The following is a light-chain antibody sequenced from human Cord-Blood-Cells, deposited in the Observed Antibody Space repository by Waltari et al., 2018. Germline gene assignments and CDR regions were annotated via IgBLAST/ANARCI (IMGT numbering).Light chain of an antibody. J-gene: IGLJ1*01. Sequence: QSALTQPASVSGSPGQSITISCTGTSSDVWSYNLVSWYQQHPGKAPKLMIYEVSKRPSGVSNRFSGSKAGNTASLTIAGLQAEDEADYYCCSYAGSSTVFGTGTKVTVL. V-gene: IGLV2-23*02. CDR3: CSYAGSSTV. CDR2: EVS. CDR1: SSDVWSYNL.